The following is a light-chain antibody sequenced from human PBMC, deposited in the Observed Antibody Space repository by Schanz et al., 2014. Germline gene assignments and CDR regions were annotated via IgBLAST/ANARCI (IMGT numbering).Light chain of an antibody. V-gene: IGLV2-14*03. CDR1: SSDVGGYDY. J-gene: IGLJ2*01. Sequence: QSALTQPASVSGSPGQSIIISCTGTSSDVGGYDYISWYQHHPGKAPKLMIYDVSNRPSGVSIRFSGSKSGNTASLTISGLQAEDEADYYCNSYTSSSTLVFGGGTKVTVL. CDR3: NSYTSSSTLV. CDR2: DVS.